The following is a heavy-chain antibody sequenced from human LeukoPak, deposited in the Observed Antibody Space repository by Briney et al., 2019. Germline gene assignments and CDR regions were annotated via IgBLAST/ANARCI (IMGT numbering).Heavy chain of an antibody. CDR1: GFTFSSYG. J-gene: IGHJ6*02. Sequence: GGSLRLSCAASGFTFSSYGMHWVRQAPGKGLEWVAVISYDGSNKYYADSVKGRFTISRDNAKNTLYLQMNSLRAEDTAVYYCARGRSTNFLDVWGQGTTVTVSS. D-gene: IGHD2-2*01. V-gene: IGHV3-30*03. CDR2: ISYDGSNK. CDR3: ARGRSTNFLDV.